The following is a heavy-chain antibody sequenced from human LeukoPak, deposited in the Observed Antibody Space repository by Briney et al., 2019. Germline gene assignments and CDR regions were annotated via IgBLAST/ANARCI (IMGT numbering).Heavy chain of an antibody. CDR3: ARAPVAMVFHLPDY. J-gene: IGHJ4*02. V-gene: IGHV1-69*01. CDR2: IIPIFGTA. Sequence: SVKVSCKASGGTFSSYAISWVRQAPAQGLEWMGGIIPIFGTANYAQKFQGRVTITADESTSTAYMELSSLRSEDTAVYYCARAPVAMVFHLPDYWGQGTLVTVSS. D-gene: IGHD5-18*01. CDR1: GGTFSSYA.